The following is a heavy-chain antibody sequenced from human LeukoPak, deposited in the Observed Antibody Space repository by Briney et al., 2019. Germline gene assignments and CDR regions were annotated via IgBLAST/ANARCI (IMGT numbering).Heavy chain of an antibody. CDR3: ARGSSSSSWYFDY. V-gene: IGHV4-59*01. D-gene: IGHD6-13*01. CDR2: IYYSGST. CDR1: GGSISSYY. J-gene: IGHJ4*02. Sequence: PSETLSLTCTVFGGSISSYYWSWIRQPPGKGLEWIGYIYYSGSTNYNPSLKSRVTISVDTSKNQFSLKLSSVTAADTAVYYCARGSSSSSWYFDYWGQGTLVTVSS.